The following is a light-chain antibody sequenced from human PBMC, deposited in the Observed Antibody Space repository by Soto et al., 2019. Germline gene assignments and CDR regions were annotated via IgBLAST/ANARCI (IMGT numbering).Light chain of an antibody. J-gene: IGKJ1*01. CDR2: GAS. Sequence: EIVLTQSPGTLSLSPGERATLSCRASQSVSNYLAWYQRKPGQAPRLLIYGASSRATGIPDRFSSSGSGTDFILTISRLEPEDFAVYYCHQYGGSPQTFGQGTKVEIK. CDR1: QSVSNY. V-gene: IGKV3-20*01. CDR3: HQYGGSPQT.